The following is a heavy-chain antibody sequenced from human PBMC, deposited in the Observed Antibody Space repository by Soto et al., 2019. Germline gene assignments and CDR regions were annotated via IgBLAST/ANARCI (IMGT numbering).Heavy chain of an antibody. D-gene: IGHD5-18*01. CDR2: INHSGST. J-gene: IGHJ5*02. V-gene: IGHV4-34*01. CDR1: GGSLSCYY. CDR3: ARRSLRIHLVRKDWFDP. Sequence: PSETLSLTCAVYGGSLSCYYWSWIRQPPGKGLEWIGEINHSGSTNYNPSLKSRVTISVDTSKNQFSLKVSSVTAADTAVYYCARRSLRIHLVRKDWFDPWGQGTLVTVPS.